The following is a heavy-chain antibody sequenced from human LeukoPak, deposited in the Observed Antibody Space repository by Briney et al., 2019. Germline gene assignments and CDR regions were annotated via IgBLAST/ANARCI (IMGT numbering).Heavy chain of an antibody. J-gene: IGHJ4*02. CDR2: IYPGDSDT. D-gene: IGHD6-13*01. CDR1: GYSFSNYW. V-gene: IGHV5-51*01. CDR3: ARISSSWCFDY. Sequence: GESLKISCTGSGYSFSNYWIGWVRQMPGKGLEWMGIIYPGDSDTRYSPSFQGQVTISADKSISTAYLQWSSLKASDTAMYYCARISSSWCFDYWGQGTLVTVSS.